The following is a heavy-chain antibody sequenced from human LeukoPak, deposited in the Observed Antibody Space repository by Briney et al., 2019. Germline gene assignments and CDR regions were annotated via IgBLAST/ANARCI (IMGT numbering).Heavy chain of an antibody. J-gene: IGHJ3*02. CDR3: ARGDYGKAFDI. V-gene: IGHV4-34*01. CDR2: INHSGST. Sequence: SETLSLTCAVYGGSFSGYYWSWIRQPPGKGLEWIGEINHSGSTNYNPSLKSRVTISVDTSKNQFSLKLSSVTAADTAVYYCARGDYGKAFDIRGQGTMVTVSS. CDR1: GGSFSGYY. D-gene: IGHD4-17*01.